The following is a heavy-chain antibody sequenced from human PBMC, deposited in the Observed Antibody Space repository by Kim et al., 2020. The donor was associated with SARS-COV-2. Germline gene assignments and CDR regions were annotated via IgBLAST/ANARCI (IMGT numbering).Heavy chain of an antibody. V-gene: IGHV3-30*18. CDR2: ISYDGNYK. CDR1: GFSFSGYG. J-gene: IGHJ4*02. Sequence: GGSLRLSCAGSGFSFSGYGMHWVRQAPGKGPEWVAAISYDGNYKYYAESVKGRFTISKDKSTNTLFLQMDPLRDDDTAVYYCAKGRFSTSSYFDNWGQGTLFTVSS. D-gene: IGHD6-6*01. CDR3: AKGRFSTSSYFDN.